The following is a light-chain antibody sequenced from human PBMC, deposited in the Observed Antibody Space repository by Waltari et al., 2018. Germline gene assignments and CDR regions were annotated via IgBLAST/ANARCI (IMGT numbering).Light chain of an antibody. CDR2: VVT. CDR1: SSDIGGYNY. V-gene: IGLV2-14*03. CDR3: SSYTSSSTLI. J-gene: IGLJ2*01. Sequence: QSALTQPASVSGSPGQSITISCTGTSSDIGGYNYVSWYQQHTGKGPKLMIYVVTKLPSGVSNRFSGSKSGNAASLTISGLQAEDEADYYCSSYTSSSTLIFGGGTKLTVL.